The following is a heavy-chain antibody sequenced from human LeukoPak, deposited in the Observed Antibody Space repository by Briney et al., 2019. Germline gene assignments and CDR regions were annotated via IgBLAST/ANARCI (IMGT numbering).Heavy chain of an antibody. CDR1: GGSFSGYY. CDR3: ARGTVDAGLIDY. CDR2: INHSGST. D-gene: IGHD3/OR15-3a*01. Sequence: SETLSLTCAVYGGSFSGYYWSWIHQPPGKGLEWIGEINHSGSTNYNPSLKSRVTISVDTSKNQFSLKLSSVTAADTAVYYCARGTVDAGLIDYWGQGTLVTVSS. J-gene: IGHJ4*02. V-gene: IGHV4-34*01.